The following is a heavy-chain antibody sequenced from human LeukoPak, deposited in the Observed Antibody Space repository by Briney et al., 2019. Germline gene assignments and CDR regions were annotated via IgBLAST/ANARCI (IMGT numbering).Heavy chain of an antibody. CDR2: IYHSGST. CDR1: GYSISSGYY. Sequence: SETLSLTCTVSGYSISSGYYWGWIRQPPGKGLEWIGSIYHSGSTYYNPSLKSRVTISVDTSKNQFSLKLSSVTAADTAVYYCAGILAGGYSFDYWGQGTLVTVSS. J-gene: IGHJ4*02. CDR3: AGILAGGYSFDY. D-gene: IGHD1-26*01. V-gene: IGHV4-38-2*02.